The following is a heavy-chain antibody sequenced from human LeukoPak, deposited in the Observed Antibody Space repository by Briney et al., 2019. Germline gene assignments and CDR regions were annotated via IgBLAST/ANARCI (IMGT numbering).Heavy chain of an antibody. D-gene: IGHD6-13*01. CDR2: IYWDDDK. Sequence: SGPTLVKPTQTLTLTCTFSGFSLSTSGVGVGWIRQPPGKALEWLALIYWDDDKRYSPSLKSRLTITKDTSKNQVVLTMTNMDPVDTATYYCAHRHRIAAAGTVCFDPWGQGTLVTVSS. CDR1: GFSLSTSGVG. J-gene: IGHJ5*02. V-gene: IGHV2-5*02. CDR3: AHRHRIAAAGTVCFDP.